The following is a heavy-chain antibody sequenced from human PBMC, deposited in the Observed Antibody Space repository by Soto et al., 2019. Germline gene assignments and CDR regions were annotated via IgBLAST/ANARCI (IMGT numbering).Heavy chain of an antibody. CDR3: AREYSSSPEEGIYGMDV. CDR2: IYYSGST. Sequence: SETLSLTCTVSGGSISSDYWSWIRQPPGKGLEWIGYIYYSGSTNYNPSLKSRVTISVDTSKNQFSLKLSSVTAADTAVSYCAREYSSSPEEGIYGMDVWGQGTTVTV. D-gene: IGHD6-6*01. V-gene: IGHV4-59*01. J-gene: IGHJ6*02. CDR1: GGSISSDY.